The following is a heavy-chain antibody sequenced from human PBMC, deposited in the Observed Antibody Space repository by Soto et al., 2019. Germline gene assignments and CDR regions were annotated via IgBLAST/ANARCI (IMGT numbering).Heavy chain of an antibody. CDR1: GDSFSSNSTA. CDR2: TYYRSRWYN. CDR3: AATTSLQWYYMDV. D-gene: IGHD1-7*01. V-gene: IGHV6-1*01. Sequence: QTLSLTCAISGDSFSSNSTAWNWIRQSPSRGLEWLGRTYYRSRWYNDYAVSVKSRITVNPDTSKNQFSLHLNSVTPEDTAVYYCAATTSLQWYYMDVWDKGTTVTVSS. J-gene: IGHJ6*03.